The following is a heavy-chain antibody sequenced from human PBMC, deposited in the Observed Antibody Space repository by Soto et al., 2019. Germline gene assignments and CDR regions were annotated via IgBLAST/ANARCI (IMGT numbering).Heavy chain of an antibody. D-gene: IGHD6-6*01. V-gene: IGHV5-51*01. J-gene: IGHJ6*02. CDR3: ARHMLGSSSFQPAYYYYYGMDV. CDR1: GYSFTSYW. Sequence: GESLKISCKGSGYSFTSYWIGWVRQMPGKGLEWMGIIYPGDSDTRYSPSFQGQVTISADKSISTAYLQWSSLKASDTAMYYRARHMLGSSSFQPAYYYYYGMDVWGQGTTVTVSS. CDR2: IYPGDSDT.